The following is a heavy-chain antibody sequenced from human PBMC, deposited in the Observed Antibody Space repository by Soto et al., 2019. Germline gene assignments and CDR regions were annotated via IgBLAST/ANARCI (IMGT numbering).Heavy chain of an antibody. CDR3: ARVPDR. Sequence: SETLSLTCTVSGDSISSSSWSWIRQPPGKGLEWIGYIYHSGSTYYNPSLKSRVTISVDRSKNQFSLKLSSVTAADTAVYYCARVPDRWGQGTLVTVSS. D-gene: IGHD2-2*01. CDR1: GDSISSSS. V-gene: IGHV4-30-2*01. CDR2: IYHSGST. J-gene: IGHJ5*02.